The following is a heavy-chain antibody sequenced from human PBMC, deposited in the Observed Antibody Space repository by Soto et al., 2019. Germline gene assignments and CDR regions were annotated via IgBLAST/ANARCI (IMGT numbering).Heavy chain of an antibody. V-gene: IGHV3-9*01. CDR1: GFSFDDYA. J-gene: IGHJ1*01. D-gene: IGHD6-13*01. CDR3: VKDESINWYSGHFRH. Sequence: GGSLRLSCAASGFSFDDYAMHWVREVPGKGLEWVSGINWNSGSIGYADSVKGRFAISRDNAKNSLHLQMNSLRAEDTAFYYCVKDESINWYSGHFRHWGQGTLVTVSS. CDR2: INWNSGSI.